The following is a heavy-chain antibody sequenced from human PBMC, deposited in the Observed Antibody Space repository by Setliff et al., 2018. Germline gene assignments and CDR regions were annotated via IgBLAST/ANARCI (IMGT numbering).Heavy chain of an antibody. CDR2: ISPSGST. CDR1: GASITSGGFY. D-gene: IGHD1-26*01. CDR3: ARSPSSGAYWNPRPFYSDY. V-gene: IGHV4-61*09. Sequence: SYTLSLTCSVSGASITSGGFYWTWIRQPAGKGLEWIGHISPSGSTTYNPSVKSRVTISLDTSKNHFSLKLDSVTAADTALYYCARSPSSGAYWNPRPFYSDYWARGTLVTVPQ. J-gene: IGHJ4*02.